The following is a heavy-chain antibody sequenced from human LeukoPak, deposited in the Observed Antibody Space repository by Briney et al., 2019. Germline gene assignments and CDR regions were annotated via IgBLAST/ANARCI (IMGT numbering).Heavy chain of an antibody. J-gene: IGHJ5*02. CDR2: ISGSGGST. Sequence: GGSLRLSCAASGITFSSYAMSWVRQAPGKGLEWVSAISGSGGSTYYADSVKGRFTISRDNSKNTLYLQMNSLRAEDTAVYYCAKEPDRMVRGVGGHFDPWGQGTLVTVSS. CDR1: GITFSSYA. CDR3: AKEPDRMVRGVGGHFDP. V-gene: IGHV3-23*01. D-gene: IGHD3-10*01.